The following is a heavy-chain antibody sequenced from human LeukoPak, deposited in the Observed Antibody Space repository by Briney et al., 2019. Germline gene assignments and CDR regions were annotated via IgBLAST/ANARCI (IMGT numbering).Heavy chain of an antibody. CDR2: ISSSSSYI. J-gene: IGHJ4*02. Sequence: GGSLRLSCVASEFTFSSYNMNWVRQAPGKGLEWVSSISSSSSYIYYADSVRGRFTISRDNAKNSLYLQMNNLRPEDTAVYYCARVMKGYDPIFDYWGQGTLVTVSS. V-gene: IGHV3-21*06. D-gene: IGHD5-12*01. CDR3: ARVMKGYDPIFDY. CDR1: EFTFSSYN.